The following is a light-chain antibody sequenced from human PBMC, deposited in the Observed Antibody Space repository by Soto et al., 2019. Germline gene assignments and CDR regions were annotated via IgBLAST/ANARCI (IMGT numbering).Light chain of an antibody. CDR3: SSYTSSSTLEV. J-gene: IGLJ1*01. CDR2: EVS. CDR1: SSDVGGYNY. Sequence: QSVLAQPASVSGSPGQSITISCTGTSSDVGGYNYASWYQQHPGKAPKLMIYEVSTRPSGVSNRFSGSKSGNTASLTISGLQAEDEADYYCSSYTSSSTLEVFGTGTKGTVL. V-gene: IGLV2-14*01.